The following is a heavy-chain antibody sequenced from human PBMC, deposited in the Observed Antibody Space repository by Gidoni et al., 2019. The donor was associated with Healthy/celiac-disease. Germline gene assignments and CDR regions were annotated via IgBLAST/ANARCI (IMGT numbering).Heavy chain of an antibody. CDR3: ARGSEDIVVVPAAAYYYGMDV. D-gene: IGHD2-2*01. Sequence: QVQLVQSGDEVKKPGASVKVSCKAAGYTFTSYGISWVRQARGQGLAWMGWISAYNGNTNYAQKLQGRVTMTTDTSTSTAYMELRSLRSDDTAVYYCARGSEDIVVVPAAAYYYGMDVWDQGTTVTVSS. V-gene: IGHV1-18*04. J-gene: IGHJ6*02. CDR2: ISAYNGNT. CDR1: GYTFTSYG.